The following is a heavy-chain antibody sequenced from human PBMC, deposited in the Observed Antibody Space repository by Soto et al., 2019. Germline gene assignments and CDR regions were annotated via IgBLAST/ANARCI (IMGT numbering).Heavy chain of an antibody. J-gene: IGHJ4*02. CDR3: ARAPTYYDFWSSQSSPFDY. Sequence: GASVKVSCKASGYTFTSYAMHWVRQAPGQRLEWMGWINAGNGNTKYSQKFQGRVTITRDTSASTAYMELSSLRSEDTAVYYCARAPTYYDFWSSQSSPFDYWGQGTLVTVSS. V-gene: IGHV1-3*01. D-gene: IGHD3-3*01. CDR2: INAGNGNT. CDR1: GYTFTSYA.